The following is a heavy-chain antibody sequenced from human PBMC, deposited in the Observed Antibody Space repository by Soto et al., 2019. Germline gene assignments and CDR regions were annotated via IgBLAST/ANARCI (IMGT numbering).Heavy chain of an antibody. V-gene: IGHV1-18*01. CDR1: GYTFTSYG. CDR3: ARFSLQYSSSKVDY. J-gene: IGHJ4*02. Sequence: GASVKVSCKASGYTFTSYGISWVRQAPGQGLEWMGWISAYNGNTNYAQKLQGRVTMTTDTSTSTAYMELRSLRSDDTAVYYCARFSLQYSSSKVDYWGQGTLVTVSS. D-gene: IGHD6-6*01. CDR2: ISAYNGNT.